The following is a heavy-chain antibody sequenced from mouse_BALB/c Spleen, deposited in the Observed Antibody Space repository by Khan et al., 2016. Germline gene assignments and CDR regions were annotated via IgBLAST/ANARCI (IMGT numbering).Heavy chain of an antibody. CDR3: ARSTSLGYCYGMDI. CDR1: GYTITNYG. V-gene: IGHV9-3-1*01. J-gene: IGHJ4*01. CDR2: TNPYTGEP. Sequence: QIELVQSGPELKKPGETVKSSCKASGYTITNYGMNWVKQTPETGLKWMASTNPYTGEPTYPDDFKGRFAFSLETAATTAYLQINNLKHEDTATXFWARSTSLGYCYGMDIWGQGTTVTVSS. D-gene: IGHD3-1*01.